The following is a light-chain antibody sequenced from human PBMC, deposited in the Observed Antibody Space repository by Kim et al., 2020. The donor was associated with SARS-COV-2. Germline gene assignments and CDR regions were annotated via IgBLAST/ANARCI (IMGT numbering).Light chain of an antibody. V-gene: IGLV4-69*01. CDR2: LNSDGSH. CDR1: SGHSTYA. CDR3: QTWDTGIRV. J-gene: IGLJ3*02. Sequence: QLVLTQSPSASASLGDSVKLTCILTSGHSTYAIAWHQQQPEKGPRFLMKLNSDGSHRKGDGIPDRFSGSSSGTERYLTISSLQAEEEADYYCQTWDTGIRVFGGGTKVTVL.